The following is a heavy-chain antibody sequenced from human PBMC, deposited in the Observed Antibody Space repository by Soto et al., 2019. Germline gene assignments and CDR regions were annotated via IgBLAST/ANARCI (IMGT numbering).Heavy chain of an antibody. CDR1: GYTFTNYD. V-gene: IGHV1-8*01. CDR2: MNPNSGNT. Sequence: ASVKVSCKASGYTFTNYDINWVRQATGQGLEWMGWMNPNSGNTGYAQKFQGRVTMTRNTSISTAYMELSSLRSEDTAVYYCATPTTVTTFLHHYYYYGMDVWGQGTTVTVSS. J-gene: IGHJ6*02. D-gene: IGHD4-17*01. CDR3: ATPTTVTTFLHHYYYYGMDV.